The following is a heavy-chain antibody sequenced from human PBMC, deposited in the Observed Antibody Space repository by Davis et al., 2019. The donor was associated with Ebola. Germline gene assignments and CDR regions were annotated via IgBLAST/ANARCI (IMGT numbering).Heavy chain of an antibody. CDR2: TYYRSKWYN. J-gene: IGHJ4*02. Sequence: HSQTLSLTCAISGDSVSSNSAAWNWIRQSPSRGLEWLGRTYYRSKWYNDYAVSVKSRITINPDTSKNQFSLQLNSVTPEDTAVYYCAREPDYGDYVSGVGHFDYWGQGTLVTVSS. CDR3: AREPDYGDYVSGVGHFDY. V-gene: IGHV6-1*01. CDR1: GDSVSSNSAA. D-gene: IGHD4-17*01.